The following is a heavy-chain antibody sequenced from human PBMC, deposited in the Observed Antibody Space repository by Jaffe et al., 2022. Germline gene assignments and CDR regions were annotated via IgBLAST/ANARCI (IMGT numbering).Heavy chain of an antibody. CDR1: GFTFSSYG. Sequence: QVQLVESGGGVVQPGRSLRLSCAASGFTFSSYGMHWVRQAPGKGLEWVAVISYDGSNKYYADSVKGRFTISRDNSKNTLYLQMNSLRAEDTAVYYCAKDGVTIFGVPGDMDVWGKGTTVTVSS. V-gene: IGHV3-30*18. CDR2: ISYDGSNK. CDR3: AKDGVTIFGVPGDMDV. D-gene: IGHD3-3*01. J-gene: IGHJ6*03.